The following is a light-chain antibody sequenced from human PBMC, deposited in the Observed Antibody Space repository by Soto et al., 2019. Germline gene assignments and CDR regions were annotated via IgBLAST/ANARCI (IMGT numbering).Light chain of an antibody. CDR1: QSFSSY. CDR3: QHRTDWPPRLT. V-gene: IGKV3-11*01. CDR2: VAS. Sequence: EIVLTQSPATLSFSPGERATLSCRAIQSFSSYLSCYQQKPGHAPSLLIYVASFRATGIPARFSGSGSGTDFTLTISSLESEDFAVYYCQHRTDWPPRLTFGGGTKVEIK. J-gene: IGKJ4*01.